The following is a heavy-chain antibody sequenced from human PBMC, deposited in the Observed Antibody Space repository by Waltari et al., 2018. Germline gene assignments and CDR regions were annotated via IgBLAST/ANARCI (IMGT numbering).Heavy chain of an antibody. D-gene: IGHD3-10*01. CDR2: INHSGIT. J-gene: IGHJ6*03. Sequence: QVQLQQRGAGLVTPSENLSPTGAADGGSLGGYYWSWARPPRGKGLEWIGEINHSGITNYNPSLKSRVTISVDTAKNQFSLKLSSVTAADTAVYYCARGFTRYYGSGRYYYMDVWGKGTTVTVSS. CDR3: ARGFTRYYGSGRYYYMDV. V-gene: IGHV4-34*01. CDR1: GGSLGGYY.